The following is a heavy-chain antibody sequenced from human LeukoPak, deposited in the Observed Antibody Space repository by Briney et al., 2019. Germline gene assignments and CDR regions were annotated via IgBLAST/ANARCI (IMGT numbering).Heavy chain of an antibody. CDR2: INSDGSST. CDR3: ARGYFDSSGYPYLGY. D-gene: IGHD3-22*01. Sequence: GGSLRLSCAASGFTFSNFWMHWVRQAPGKGLVWVSRINSDGSSTTHADSVKGRFTISRDNAKDTAYLQMNSLRAEDTAVYYCARGYFDSSGYPYLGYWGQGTLVTVSS. J-gene: IGHJ4*02. V-gene: IGHV3-74*01. CDR1: GFTFSNFW.